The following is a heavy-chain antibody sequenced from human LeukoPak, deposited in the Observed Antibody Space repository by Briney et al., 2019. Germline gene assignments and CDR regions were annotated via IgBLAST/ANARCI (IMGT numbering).Heavy chain of an antibody. CDR1: GRTFSSYA. V-gene: IGHV1-69*01. D-gene: IGHD3-3*01. CDR3: ARGSDFWSGYSNEYYFDY. CDR2: IIPIFGTA. J-gene: IGHJ4*02. Sequence: SVKVSCKASGRTFSSYATSWVRHAPGQGLEWVGGIIPIFGTANYAQKFQGRVTITADESTSTAYMELSSLRSEDTAVYYCARGSDFWSGYSNEYYFDYWGQGTLVAVSS.